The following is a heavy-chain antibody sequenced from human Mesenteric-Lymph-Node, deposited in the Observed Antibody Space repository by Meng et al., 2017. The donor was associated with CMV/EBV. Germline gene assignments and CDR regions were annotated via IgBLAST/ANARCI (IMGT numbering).Heavy chain of an antibody. J-gene: IGHJ6*02. D-gene: IGHD7-27*01. V-gene: IGHV4-61*01. CDR3: AREKADGEGNFKYYGMDV. CDR1: GGSVSSGSYY. Sequence: SETLSLTCTVSGGSVSSGSYYWSWIRQPPGKGLEWIGYIYYSGTTKYNPSLKSRVTISVDTSKNQFSLKLSSVTVADTAVYYCAREKADGEGNFKYYGMDVWGQGTTVTVSS. CDR2: IYYSGTT.